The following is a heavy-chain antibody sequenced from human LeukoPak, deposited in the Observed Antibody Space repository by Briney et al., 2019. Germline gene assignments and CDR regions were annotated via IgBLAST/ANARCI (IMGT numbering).Heavy chain of an antibody. J-gene: IGHJ4*02. CDR1: GGSISSYY. Sequence: SETLSLTCTVSGGSISSYYWSWIRQPPGKGLEWIGYIYYSGSTNYNPSLKSRVTISVDTSKNQFSLKLSSVTAADTAVYYCARRGFGTRYDYWGQGTLVTVSS. CDR2: IYYSGST. CDR3: ARRGFGTRYDY. D-gene: IGHD3-10*01. V-gene: IGHV4-59*12.